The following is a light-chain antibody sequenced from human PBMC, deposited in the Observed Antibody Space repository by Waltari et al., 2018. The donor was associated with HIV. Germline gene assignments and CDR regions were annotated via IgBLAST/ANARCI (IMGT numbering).Light chain of an antibody. CDR1: QSLLYRSTNKDY. CDR3: QQYYSTPWT. CDR2: WAS. Sequence: DIVMTQSPDSLAVSLGERATINCKSTQSLLYRSTNKDYLAWYQQKPGQSPKLLIYWASIRESGVPDRFSGSGSGTDFTLTISNLQAEDVAVYYCQQYYSTPWTFGQGTKVDI. J-gene: IGKJ1*01. V-gene: IGKV4-1*01.